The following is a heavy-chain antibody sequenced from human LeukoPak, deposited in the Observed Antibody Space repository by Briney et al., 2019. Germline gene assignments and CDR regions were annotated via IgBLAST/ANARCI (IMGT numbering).Heavy chain of an antibody. CDR1: GFTVSNSY. J-gene: IGHJ4*02. Sequence: GGSLRLSCAASGFTVSNSYMSWVRQAPGKGLEWVSIIYSGGSTYYADSVKGRFTISRDSSKNTLYLQMNSLRAEDTAVYYCAREVVSIPSYFDSWGQGTLVTVSS. D-gene: IGHD2-21*01. V-gene: IGHV3-53*01. CDR3: AREVVSIPSYFDS. CDR2: IYSGGST.